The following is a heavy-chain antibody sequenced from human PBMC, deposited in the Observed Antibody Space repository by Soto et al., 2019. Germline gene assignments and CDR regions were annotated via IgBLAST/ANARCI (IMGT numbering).Heavy chain of an antibody. D-gene: IGHD6-13*01. CDR3: ARGQQQLVLYY. Sequence: QVQLQQWGAGLLKPSETLSLTCAVYGGSFSGYYWSWIRQPPGKGLEWIGEINHSGSTNYNPSLKSRVTISVDTSKNQVSLKLSSVTAADTAVYYCARGQQQLVLYYWGQGTLVTVSS. CDR1: GGSFSGYY. CDR2: INHSGST. J-gene: IGHJ4*02. V-gene: IGHV4-34*01.